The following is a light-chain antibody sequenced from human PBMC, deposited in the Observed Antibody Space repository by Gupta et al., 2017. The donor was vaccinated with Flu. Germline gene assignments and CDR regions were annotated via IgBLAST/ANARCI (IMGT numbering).Light chain of an antibody. CDR1: SSDVSGYNY. CDR3: CSYAGSYIWV. CDR2: DVS. Sequence: QSALTPPRSVSGSPGQSVTIPCTGTSSDVSGYNYVSWYQQHPGKAPKLMIYDVSKRPSGVPDRFSGSKSGNTASLTISGLQAEDEADYYCCSYAGSYIWVFGGGTKLTVL. J-gene: IGLJ3*02. V-gene: IGLV2-11*01.